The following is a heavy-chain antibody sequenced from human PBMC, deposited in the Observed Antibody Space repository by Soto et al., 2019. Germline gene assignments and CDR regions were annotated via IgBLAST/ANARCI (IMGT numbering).Heavy chain of an antibody. V-gene: IGHV3-53*05. CDR2: IYSGGST. CDR1: GFTVSSNY. CDR3: AKDTTFGGVTAPKGFDP. Sequence: GGSLRLSCAASGFTVSSNYMSWVRQAPGKGLEWVSVIYSGGSTYYADSVKGRFTISRDNSKNSLYLQMNSLRTEDTALYYCAKDTTFGGVTAPKGFDPWGQGTLVPVSS. J-gene: IGHJ5*02. D-gene: IGHD3-16*01.